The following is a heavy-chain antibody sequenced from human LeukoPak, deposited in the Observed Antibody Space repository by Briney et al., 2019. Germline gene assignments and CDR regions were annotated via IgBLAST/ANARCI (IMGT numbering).Heavy chain of an antibody. CDR2: INNDGSST. CDR1: GFTFSSYW. J-gene: IGHJ5*02. CDR3: AKDSTRVVRGVMLA. Sequence: GGSLRLSCAASGFTFSSYWMHWVRQAPGKGLVWVSRINNDGSSTSYADSVKGRFTISRDNSKNTLYLQMNSLRAEDTAVYYCAKDSTRVVRGVMLAWGQGTLVTVSS. D-gene: IGHD3-10*01. V-gene: IGHV3-74*01.